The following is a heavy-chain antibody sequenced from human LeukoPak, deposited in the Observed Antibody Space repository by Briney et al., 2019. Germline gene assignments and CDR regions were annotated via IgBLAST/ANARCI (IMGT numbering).Heavy chain of an antibody. D-gene: IGHD3-9*01. CDR1: GFTFSNYV. CDR3: AKDRGYFEAFDS. J-gene: IGHJ4*02. V-gene: IGHV3-23*01. Sequence: GGSLRLSCAASGFTFSNYVMGWVRQAPGKGLEWVSGIGGSGKNIYYADSLKGRFTISRDNSKNTLYLQMNSLRVEDSAVYYCAKDRGYFEAFDSWGQGTLVTVSS. CDR2: IGGSGKNI.